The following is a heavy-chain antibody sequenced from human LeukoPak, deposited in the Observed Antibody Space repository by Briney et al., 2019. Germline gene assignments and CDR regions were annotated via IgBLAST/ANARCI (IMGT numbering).Heavy chain of an antibody. CDR1: GFTFGSYA. CDR3: AKSSYYDSSGYYPYYFDY. Sequence: GGSLRLSCAASGFTFGSYAMSWVRQAPGKGLEWVSAISGSGGSTYYADSVKGRFTISRDNSKNTLYLQMNSLRAEDTAVYYCAKSSYYDSSGYYPYYFDYWGQGTLVPVSS. CDR2: ISGSGGST. V-gene: IGHV3-23*01. J-gene: IGHJ4*02. D-gene: IGHD3-22*01.